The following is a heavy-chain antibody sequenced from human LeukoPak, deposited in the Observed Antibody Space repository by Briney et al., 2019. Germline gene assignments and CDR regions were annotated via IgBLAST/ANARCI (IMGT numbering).Heavy chain of an antibody. CDR3: ARSAPDSSSWYVPNWFDP. CDR1: GFTFSSYG. D-gene: IGHD6-13*01. Sequence: GGSLRLSCTASGFTFSSYGIHWVRQAPGKGLEWVSYISSSGSTIYYADSVKGRFTISRDNAKNSLYLQMNSLRAEDTAVYYCARSAPDSSSWYVPNWFDPWGQGTLVTVSS. V-gene: IGHV3-48*04. CDR2: ISSSGSTI. J-gene: IGHJ5*02.